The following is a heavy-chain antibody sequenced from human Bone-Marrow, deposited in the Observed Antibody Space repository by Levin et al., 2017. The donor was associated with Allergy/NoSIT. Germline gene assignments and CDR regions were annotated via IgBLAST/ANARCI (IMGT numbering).Heavy chain of an antibody. CDR3: AKEAIDPGFDP. Sequence: PGGSLRLSCAASGFTFSSYGMHWVRQAPGKGLEWVAVISYDGSNKYYADSVKGRFTISRDNSKNTLYLQMNSLRAEDTAVYYCAKEAIDPGFDPWGQGTLVTVSS. CDR1: GFTFSSYG. V-gene: IGHV3-30*18. J-gene: IGHJ5*02. CDR2: ISYDGSNK.